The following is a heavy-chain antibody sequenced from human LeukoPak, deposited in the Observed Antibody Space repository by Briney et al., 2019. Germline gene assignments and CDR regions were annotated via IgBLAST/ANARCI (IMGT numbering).Heavy chain of an antibody. D-gene: IGHD3-3*01. CDR2: IRYDGSNK. Sequence: GGSLRLSCAASGFTFSSYGMHWVRQAPGKGLEWVAFIRYDGSNKYYADSVKGRFTISRDNSKNTLYLQMNSLRAEDTAVYYCAKVTDYDFWGGYYSPDAFDIWGQGTMVTVSS. J-gene: IGHJ3*02. CDR3: AKVTDYDFWGGYYSPDAFDI. CDR1: GFTFSSYG. V-gene: IGHV3-30*02.